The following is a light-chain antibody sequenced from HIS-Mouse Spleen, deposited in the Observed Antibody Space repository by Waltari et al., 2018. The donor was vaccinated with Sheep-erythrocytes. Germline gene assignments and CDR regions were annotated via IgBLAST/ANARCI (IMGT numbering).Light chain of an antibody. CDR2: QDS. CDR1: TLGAKY. J-gene: IGLJ2*01. CDR3: QAWDSSTAWNVV. V-gene: IGLV3-1*01. Sequence: SYELTQPPSVSVSPGQTASITCSGATLGAKYACCYQQKPGQSPVLVIYQDSKRPSGIPERFSGSNSGNTATLTISGTQAMDEADYYCQAWDSSTAWNVVFGGGTKLTVL.